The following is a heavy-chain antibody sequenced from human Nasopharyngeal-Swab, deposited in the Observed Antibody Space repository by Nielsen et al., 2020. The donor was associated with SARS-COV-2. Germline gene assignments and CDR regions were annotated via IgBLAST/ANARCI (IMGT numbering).Heavy chain of an antibody. CDR1: GFTPDYN. V-gene: IGHV3-43*01. J-gene: IGHJ3*02. Sequence: GGSLRLSCAVSGFTPDYNMPWVRQVPGKGLEWVSLINGDGDRASYADSVRGRFVVSRDNSKSSVYLQMHSLRNEDTAFYYWVKDRSDYCSTTTCWSDGFDTWGQGTMVTVSS. D-gene: IGHD1-1*01. CDR3: VKDRSDYCSTTTCWSDGFDT. CDR2: INGDGDRA.